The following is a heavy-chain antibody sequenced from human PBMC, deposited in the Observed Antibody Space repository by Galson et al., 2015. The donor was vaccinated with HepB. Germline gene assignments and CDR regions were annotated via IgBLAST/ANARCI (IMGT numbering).Heavy chain of an antibody. V-gene: IGHV1-18*04. CDR2: ISAYNGYT. D-gene: IGHD4-11*01. CDR3: ARWTTVITDAFDI. J-gene: IGHJ3*02. CDR1: GYTFVSYG. Sequence: SVKVSCKASGYTFVSYGIPWVRQAPGQGLEWMGWISAYNGYTNYAQKFQDRVTMTIDTSTSTAYMELRSLRSDDTAVYYCARWTTVITDAFDIWGQGTMVTVAS.